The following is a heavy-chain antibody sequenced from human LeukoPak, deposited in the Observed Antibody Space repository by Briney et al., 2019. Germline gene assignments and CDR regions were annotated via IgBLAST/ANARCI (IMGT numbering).Heavy chain of an antibody. Sequence: SETLSLTCTVSGGSISSSSYSWGWIRQPPGKGLEWIGSIYYSGSTYYNPSLKSRVTISVDTSENQFSLKLSSVTAADTAVYYCARGLDDILTGSYYYYYGMDVWGQGTTVTVSS. CDR2: IYYSGST. D-gene: IGHD3-9*01. CDR3: ARGLDDILTGSYYYYYGMDV. CDR1: GGSISSSSYS. J-gene: IGHJ6*02. V-gene: IGHV4-39*01.